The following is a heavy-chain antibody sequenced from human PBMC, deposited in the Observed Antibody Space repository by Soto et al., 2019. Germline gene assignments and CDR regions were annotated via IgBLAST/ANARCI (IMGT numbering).Heavy chain of an antibody. Sequence: SETLSLTCAVSGGSISSSNWWSWVRQPPGKGLEWIGEIYHSGSTNYNPSLKSRVTISVDKSKNQFSLKLSSVTAADTAVYYCARVGGGLESTVTTDYFDYWGQGTLVTVSS. CDR2: IYHSGST. CDR3: ARVGGGLESTVTTDYFDY. J-gene: IGHJ4*02. D-gene: IGHD4-17*01. V-gene: IGHV4-4*02. CDR1: GGSISSSNW.